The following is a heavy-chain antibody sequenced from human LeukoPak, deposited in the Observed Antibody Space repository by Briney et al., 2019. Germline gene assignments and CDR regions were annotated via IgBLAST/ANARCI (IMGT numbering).Heavy chain of an antibody. CDR3: AKPSGSYRQGLRHFDY. CDR2: IYPGDSET. D-gene: IGHD1-26*01. Sequence: GESLKISCKASGYNFASYWIGWVRQMPGKGLEWMGIIYPGDSETIYSPSFQGQVTISADESISTAYLQWNSLKASDTAMYYCAKPSGSYRQGLRHFDYWGQGTLVTVSS. J-gene: IGHJ4*02. CDR1: GYNFASYW. V-gene: IGHV5-51*01.